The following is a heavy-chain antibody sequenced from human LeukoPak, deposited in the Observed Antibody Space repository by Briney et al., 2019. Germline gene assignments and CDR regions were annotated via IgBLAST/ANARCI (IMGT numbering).Heavy chain of an antibody. CDR2: INSRSSTI. CDR3: VRVTCSSSTSCATVDF. J-gene: IGHJ4*02. CDR1: RFTFSNYG. V-gene: IGHV3-48*04. Sequence: GGSLRLSCAASRFTFSNYGVNWARQAPGKGLEWVSYINSRSSTIYYADSVQGRFTISRDNAKNAVYLQMNSLRAEDTAVYYCVRVTCSSSTSCATVDFWGQGTLVTVSS. D-gene: IGHD2-2*01.